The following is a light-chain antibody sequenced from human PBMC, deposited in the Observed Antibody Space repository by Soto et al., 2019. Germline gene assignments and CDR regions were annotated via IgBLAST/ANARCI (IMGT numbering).Light chain of an antibody. V-gene: IGKV3-11*01. CDR3: QQYNNWPPWT. J-gene: IGKJ1*01. CDR2: DAS. CDR1: QSISFY. Sequence: IVLTQSPATLSLSPGERATLSCRASQSISFYLTWYQHKPGQAPRLLIYDASNRATGIPARFSGSGYGTDFTLTISSLEPEDFAVYYCQQYNNWPPWTFGQGTKVDIK.